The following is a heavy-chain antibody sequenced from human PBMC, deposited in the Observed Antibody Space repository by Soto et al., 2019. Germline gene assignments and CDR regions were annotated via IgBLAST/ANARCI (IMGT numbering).Heavy chain of an antibody. CDR1: GDSISSYY. Sequence: QVQLQESGPGLVKPSETLSLTCAVSGDSISSYYCMWIRQPPGKGLESIGYLYYGRRANYNPSLLSRGTLSVDTSTNQCSLTLSSMTAADTAVYYCALRSMAVVPEYWGQGTLITVSS. CDR2: LYYGRRA. V-gene: IGHV4-59*01. J-gene: IGHJ4*02. D-gene: IGHD3-22*01. CDR3: ALRSMAVVPEY.